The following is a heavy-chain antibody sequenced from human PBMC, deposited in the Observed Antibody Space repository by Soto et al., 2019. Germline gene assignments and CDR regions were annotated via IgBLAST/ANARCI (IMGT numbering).Heavy chain of an antibody. D-gene: IGHD3-16*02. CDR2: IWYDGSNK. V-gene: IGHV3-33*01. J-gene: IGHJ4*02. CDR1: GFTFSSYG. CDR3: ARAPGTDLGELSSYFDY. Sequence: QVQLVESGGGVVQPGRSLRLSCAASGFTFSSYGMHWVRQAPGKGLEWVAVIWYDGSNKYYADSVKGRFTISRDNSKNTLYLQMNSLRAEDTAVYYCARAPGTDLGELSSYFDYWGQGTLVTVSS.